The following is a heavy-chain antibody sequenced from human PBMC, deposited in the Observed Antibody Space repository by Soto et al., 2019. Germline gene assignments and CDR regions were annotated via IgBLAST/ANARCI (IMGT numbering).Heavy chain of an antibody. CDR3: ARVPNGPEWLFFFDY. CDR2: ISSSSSYI. CDR1: GFTFSSYS. V-gene: IGHV3-21*01. D-gene: IGHD3-3*01. J-gene: IGHJ4*02. Sequence: GGSLRLSCAASGFTFSSYSMNWVRQAPGKGLEWVSSISSSSSYIYYADSVKGRFTISRDNAKNSLYLQMNSLRAEDTAVYYCARVPNGPEWLFFFDYWGQGTLVTVSS.